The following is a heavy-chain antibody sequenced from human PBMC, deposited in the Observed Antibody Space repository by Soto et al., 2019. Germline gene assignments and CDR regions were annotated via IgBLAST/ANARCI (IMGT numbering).Heavy chain of an antibody. Sequence: QVQLVQSGAEVKKPGASVKVSCKVSGYTLTELSMHWVRQAPGKGLEWMGGFDPEDGETIYAQKFQGRVTMTEDTSTDPAYMELSSLRSEDTAVYYCATVHYYGSGSYWPGDNNWFDPWGQGTLVTVSS. CDR1: GYTLTELS. D-gene: IGHD3-10*01. J-gene: IGHJ5*02. V-gene: IGHV1-24*01. CDR2: FDPEDGET. CDR3: ATVHYYGSGSYWPGDNNWFDP.